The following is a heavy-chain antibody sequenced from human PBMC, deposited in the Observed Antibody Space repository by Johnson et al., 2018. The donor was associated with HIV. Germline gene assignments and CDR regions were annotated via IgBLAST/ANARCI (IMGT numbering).Heavy chain of an antibody. D-gene: IGHD2-15*01. J-gene: IGHJ3*02. CDR1: GFNFNIYG. CDR2: IRYDGINQ. Sequence: QVQLVESGGGVVQPGRSLRLSCAASGFNFNIYGMHWVRQAPGKGLEWVAVIRYDGINQDYADSVKGRFTISRDNSKHTLYLQMNSLRAEDTAVYYCARGRDQYLAGGGFDIWGPGTMVTVSS. V-gene: IGHV3-33*01. CDR3: ARGRDQYLAGGGFDI.